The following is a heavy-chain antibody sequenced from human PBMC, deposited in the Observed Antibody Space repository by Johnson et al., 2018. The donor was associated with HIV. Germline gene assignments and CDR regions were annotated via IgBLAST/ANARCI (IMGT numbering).Heavy chain of an antibody. V-gene: IGHV3-30*03. D-gene: IGHD2-15*01. CDR2: ISYDGSNK. CDR3: ASILVVAAQEADAFDI. J-gene: IGHJ3*02. Sequence: QVQLVESGGGVVQPGRSLRLSCAASGFTFSSYGMHWVRQAPGKGLEWVAVISYDGSNKYYADSVKGRFTISRDNSKNTLYLQMNSLRAEDTAVYYCASILVVAAQEADAFDIWGQGTMVTVSS. CDR1: GFTFSSYG.